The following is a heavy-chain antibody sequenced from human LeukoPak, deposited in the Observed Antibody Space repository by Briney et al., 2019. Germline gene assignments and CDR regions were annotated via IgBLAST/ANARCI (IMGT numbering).Heavy chain of an antibody. Sequence: SETLSLTSAVYGGSFSGYYWSWIGQPPGKGLEWIGEINHSGSTNYNPSLKSRVTISVDTSKNQFSLKLSSVPAADTAVYYCARGGGGGVDTRDFDIRGQGTMLTVSS. D-gene: IGHD2-15*01. CDR2: INHSGST. CDR3: ARGGGGGVDTRDFDI. V-gene: IGHV4-34*01. CDR1: GGSFSGYY. J-gene: IGHJ3*02.